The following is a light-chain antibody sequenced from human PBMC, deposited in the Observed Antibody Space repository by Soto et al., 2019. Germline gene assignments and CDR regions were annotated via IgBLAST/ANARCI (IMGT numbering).Light chain of an antibody. J-gene: IGKJ1*01. Sequence: EIVLTQSPATLSLSPGERASLSCRASQSVSSYLAWYQRKPGQAPRLLIYGPSSRATGIPERFSGSGSGTDFTLSISRLEPEDFAVYFCHQFGSSPQTFGHGTKVDIK. CDR2: GPS. CDR3: HQFGSSPQT. CDR1: QSVSSY. V-gene: IGKV3-20*01.